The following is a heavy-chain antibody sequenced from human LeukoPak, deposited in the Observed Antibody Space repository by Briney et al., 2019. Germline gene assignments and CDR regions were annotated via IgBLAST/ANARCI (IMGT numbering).Heavy chain of an antibody. CDR1: GYTFTGYY. J-gene: IGHJ4*02. CDR2: INPNSGGT. D-gene: IGHD1-26*01. Sequence: ASVKVSCKASGYTFTGYYIHWVRQAPGQGLEWMGWINPNSGGTNYAQKFQGGVTMTRDTSISTAYMELSRLRSDDTAVYYCAKVPDPHSGSLFYFDYWGQGTLVTVSS. CDR3: AKVPDPHSGSLFYFDY. V-gene: IGHV1-2*02.